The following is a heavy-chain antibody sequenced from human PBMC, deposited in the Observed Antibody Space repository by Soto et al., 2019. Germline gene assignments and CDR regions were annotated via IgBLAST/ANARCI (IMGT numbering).Heavy chain of an antibody. CDR3: ARSPPEFVVVVAATFWFDP. D-gene: IGHD2-15*01. V-gene: IGHV4-31*03. Sequence: SETLSLTCTFSGCSISSGGYYWSWIRQHPGKGLEWIGYIYYSGSTYYNPSLKSRVTISVDTSKNQFSLKLSSVTAADTAVYYCARSPPEFVVVVAATFWFDPWGQGTLVTVSS. CDR1: GCSISSGGYY. CDR2: IYYSGST. J-gene: IGHJ5*02.